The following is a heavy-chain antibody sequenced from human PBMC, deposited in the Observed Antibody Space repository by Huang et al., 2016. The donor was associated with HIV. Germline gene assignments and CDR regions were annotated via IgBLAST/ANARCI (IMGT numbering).Heavy chain of an antibody. CDR3: ARPRMTEGNSDSTWSYFDS. CDR1: GGSFSGHY. D-gene: IGHD3-9*01. V-gene: IGHV4-34*01. Sequence: QVRLHQWGSGVLKPSETLSLKCAVYGGSFSGHYWTWIRQSPGKGLEWIGEIDQRGTTSPNPSLKSRVTMSIDTSKSQFYLNLTSVTATDTAVYYCARPRMTEGNSDSTWSYFDSWGQGTLVVVSS. CDR2: IDQRGTT. J-gene: IGHJ4*02.